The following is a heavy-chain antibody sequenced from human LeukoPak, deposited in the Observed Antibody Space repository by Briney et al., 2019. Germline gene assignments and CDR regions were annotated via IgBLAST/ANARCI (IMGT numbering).Heavy chain of an antibody. CDR2: IYPRDGST. Sequence: ASVKVSCKASGNTFTSNYIHWVRQAPGQGLEWMGMIYPRDGSTSYAQKFQGRVTVTRDTSTSTVHMELSGLRSEDTAVYYCARDQEGFDYWGQGTLVTVSS. CDR1: GNTFTSNY. J-gene: IGHJ4*02. CDR3: ARDQEGFDY. V-gene: IGHV1-46*01.